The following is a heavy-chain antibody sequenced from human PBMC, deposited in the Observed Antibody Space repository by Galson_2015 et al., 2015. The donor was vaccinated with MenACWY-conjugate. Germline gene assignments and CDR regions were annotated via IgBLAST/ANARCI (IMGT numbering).Heavy chain of an antibody. D-gene: IGHD3-3*01. CDR3: AKRISGVVISAFDY. CDR2: VSATGSKI. CDR1: GFTFSSYG. J-gene: IGHJ4*02. V-gene: IGHV3-23*01. Sequence: SLRLSCAASGFTFSSYGMSWVRQAPGKGLEWVSSVSATGSKIYYADSVKGRFTISRDNSKNTLSLQMNSLRAEDTAVYYCAKRISGVVISAFDYWGQGTLVTVSS.